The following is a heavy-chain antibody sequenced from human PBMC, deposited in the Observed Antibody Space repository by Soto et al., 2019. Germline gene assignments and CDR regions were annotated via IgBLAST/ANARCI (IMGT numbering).Heavy chain of an antibody. J-gene: IGHJ4*02. CDR3: ARRTGTAPRFDY. CDR2: ISYDGSNQ. Sequence: QVQLVESGGGVVQPGRSLRLSCSASGFTFSDFEMYWVRQAPGKGLDWVSFISYDGSNQYYAGSVKGRFTVSRDNSKNTLFLLMNSLRPEDTAVYFGARRTGTAPRFDYWGQGPQVTVSS. V-gene: IGHV3-30-3*01. D-gene: IGHD1-7*01. CDR1: GFTFSDFE.